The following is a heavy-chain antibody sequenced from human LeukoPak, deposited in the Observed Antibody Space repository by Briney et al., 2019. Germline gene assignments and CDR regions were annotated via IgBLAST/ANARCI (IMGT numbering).Heavy chain of an antibody. V-gene: IGHV4-39*07. Sequence: SETLSLTCTVSGGSISSSSYYWGWIRQPPGKGLEWIGSIYYSGSTYYNPSLKSRVTISVDTSKNQFSLKLSSVTAADTAVFYCARETHGDSPTVFDYWGQGTLVTVSS. D-gene: IGHD4-17*01. CDR1: GGSISSSSYY. CDR2: IYYSGST. J-gene: IGHJ4*02. CDR3: ARETHGDSPTVFDY.